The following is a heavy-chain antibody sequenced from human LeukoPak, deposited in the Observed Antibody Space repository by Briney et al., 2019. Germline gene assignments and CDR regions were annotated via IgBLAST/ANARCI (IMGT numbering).Heavy chain of an antibody. CDR3: ARVVVGYSHGYYFDY. Sequence: GGSLRLSCSASGFTFSGSTMNWVRQAPGKGLEWVSSISTSSSYIYYADSVKGRFTISRDNAKNSLYLQMNSLRAEDTALYYCARVVVGYSHGYYFDYWGQGTLVTVSS. CDR2: ISTSSSYI. V-gene: IGHV3-21*04. J-gene: IGHJ4*02. CDR1: GFTFSGST. D-gene: IGHD5-18*01.